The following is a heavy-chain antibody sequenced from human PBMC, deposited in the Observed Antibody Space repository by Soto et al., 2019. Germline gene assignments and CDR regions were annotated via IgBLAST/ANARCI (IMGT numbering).Heavy chain of an antibody. D-gene: IGHD5-12*01. V-gene: IGHV3-30-3*01. J-gene: IGHJ4*02. Sequence: QVQLVESGGGVVQPGRSLRLSCAASGFTFSSYAMHWVRQAPGKGLEWVAVISYDGSNKYYADSVKGRFTISRDNSKNTLYLQMNSMRAEETAVYYCAREYYGMTTITAAIGLNDYWGQGTLVTVSS. CDR1: GFTFSSYA. CDR2: ISYDGSNK. CDR3: AREYYGMTTITAAIGLNDY.